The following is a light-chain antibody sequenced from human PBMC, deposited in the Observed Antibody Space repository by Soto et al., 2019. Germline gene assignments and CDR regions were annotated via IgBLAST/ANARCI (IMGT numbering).Light chain of an antibody. CDR1: QSFSSGY. CDR3: QQYESSVRT. J-gene: IGKJ1*01. V-gene: IGKV3-20*01. CDR2: GAS. Sequence: EIVLTQSPGTLSLSPGERATLSCRASQSFSSGYLAWYQQKPGQPPRLLIYGASSRATGIPDRFSGRGSGTDFTLTISRLEPEDFAVYYCQQYESSVRTFGQGTKVEIK.